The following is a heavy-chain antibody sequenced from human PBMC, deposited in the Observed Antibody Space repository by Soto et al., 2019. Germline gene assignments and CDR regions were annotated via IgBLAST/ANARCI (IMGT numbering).Heavy chain of an antibody. D-gene: IGHD1-7*01. CDR1: VGTFSSYA. Sequence: SVKVCCKASVGTFSSYAISWVRQAPGQGLEWMGGIIPIFGTANYAQKFQGRVTITADESTSTAYMELSSLRSEDTAVYYCARTMGQHNWNFYWGQGTLVTVSS. J-gene: IGHJ4*02. CDR3: ARTMGQHNWNFY. V-gene: IGHV1-69*13. CDR2: IIPIFGTA.